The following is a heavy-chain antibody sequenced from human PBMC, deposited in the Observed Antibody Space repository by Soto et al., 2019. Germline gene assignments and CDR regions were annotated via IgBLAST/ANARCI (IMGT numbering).Heavy chain of an antibody. J-gene: IGHJ4*02. V-gene: IGHV3-23*01. CDR3: AKGAHYHGLGSHFPFDY. CDR1: GFTFNIHA. D-gene: IGHD3-10*01. CDR2: ISGSGGNT. Sequence: EVHLLESGGGLVQPGGSLRLSCAASGFTFNIHALSWVRQAPGKGLEWVSVISGSGGNTYYADSVQGRFTISRDNFKNTLFLLMNSLRAEDTAVYHCAKGAHYHGLGSHFPFDYWGQGTLVTVSS.